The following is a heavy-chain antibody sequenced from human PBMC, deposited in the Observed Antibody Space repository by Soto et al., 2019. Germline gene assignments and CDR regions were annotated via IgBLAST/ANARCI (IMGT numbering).Heavy chain of an antibody. Sequence: SVKVSCKASGGSFSRYGITWVRQAPGQGLEWMGGIIPIIGTTKYAQKFQGRVTVTADESTTTAYMELSSLISEDTAVYYCARELKEPGSYYYYGLDVCGQGPTVTVYS. D-gene: IGHD3-10*01. CDR3: ARELKEPGSYYYYGLDV. CDR2: IIPIIGTT. J-gene: IGHJ6*02. CDR1: GGSFSRYG. V-gene: IGHV1-69*13.